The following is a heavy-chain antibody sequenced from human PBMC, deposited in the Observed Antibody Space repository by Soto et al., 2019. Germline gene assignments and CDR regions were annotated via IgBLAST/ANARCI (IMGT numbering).Heavy chain of an antibody. D-gene: IGHD2-15*01. Sequence: QLQLQESGPGLVKPSETLSLTCTVSGGSISSSSYYWGWIRQPPGKGLEWIGSIYYSGSTYYNPSLKSRVTIPVDTSKNQFSLKLSSVTAADTAVYYCARMKYNCSGGSCYSRWYFDYWGQGTLVTVSS. CDR1: GGSISSSSYY. CDR3: ARMKYNCSGGSCYSRWYFDY. CDR2: IYYSGST. J-gene: IGHJ4*02. V-gene: IGHV4-39*01.